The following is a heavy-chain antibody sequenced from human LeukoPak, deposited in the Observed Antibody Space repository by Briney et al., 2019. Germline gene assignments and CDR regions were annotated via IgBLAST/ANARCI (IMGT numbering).Heavy chain of an antibody. CDR3: ARSLTGVTSY. J-gene: IGHJ4*02. D-gene: IGHD7-27*01. CDR1: GFTFGSYS. Sequence: PGGPLRLSCAASGFTFGSYSMNWVRQAPGKGLEWVSSISSSSSYIYYADSVKGRFTISRDNAKNSLYLQMNSLRAEDTAVYYCARSLTGVTSYWGQGTLVTVSS. V-gene: IGHV3-21*01. CDR2: ISSSSSYI.